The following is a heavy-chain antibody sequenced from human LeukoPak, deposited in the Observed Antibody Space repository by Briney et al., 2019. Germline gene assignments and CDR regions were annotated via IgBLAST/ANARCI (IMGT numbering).Heavy chain of an antibody. CDR3: ARHRAYSSSSPFDY. V-gene: IGHV4-59*08. CDR1: GASISSYY. J-gene: IGHJ4*02. CDR2: IYYTGST. D-gene: IGHD6-6*01. Sequence: SETLSLTCTVSGASISSYYWSWIRQPPGKGLEWIGYIYYTGSTNYNPSLKSRVTMFVDMSKNQFSLRLSSVTAADTAVYYCARHRAYSSSSPFDYWGQGTLVTVSS.